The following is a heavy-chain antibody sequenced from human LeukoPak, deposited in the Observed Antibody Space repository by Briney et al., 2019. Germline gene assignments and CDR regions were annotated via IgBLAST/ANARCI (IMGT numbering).Heavy chain of an antibody. V-gene: IGHV3-30*02. J-gene: IGHJ4*02. CDR1: GFTFSSYG. Sequence: GGSLRLSCAASGFTFSSYGMHWVRQAPGKGLEWVAFIRYDSSSKFYADSVKGRFTISRDNSKNTLYMQMNSLRAEDTAVYYCAKDLPEPYFDYWGQGTLVTVSS. CDR3: AKDLPEPYFDY. CDR2: IRYDSSSK.